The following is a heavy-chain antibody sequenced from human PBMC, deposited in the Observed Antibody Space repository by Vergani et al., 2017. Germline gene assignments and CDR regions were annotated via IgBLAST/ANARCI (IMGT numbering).Heavy chain of an antibody. CDR3: ARDRAASMIVVVTAEFDY. CDR2: IKQDGSEK. Sequence: EVHLEESGGGLDQPGGSLRLSCAASGFTFGDYYMAWIRLAPGKGLDWVANIKQDGSEKYYVDSVKGRFTISRDNAKNSLYLQMNSLRAEDTAVYYCARDRAASMIVVVTAEFDYWGQGTLVTVSS. D-gene: IGHD3-22*01. V-gene: IGHV3-7*01. J-gene: IGHJ4*02. CDR1: GFTFGDYY.